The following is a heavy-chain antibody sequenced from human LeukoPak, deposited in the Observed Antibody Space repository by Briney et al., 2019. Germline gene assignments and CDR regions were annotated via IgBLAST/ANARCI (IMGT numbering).Heavy chain of an antibody. CDR2: ISGGST. D-gene: IGHD3-22*01. CDR3: TNHFDSSGHPRGGFDY. V-gene: IGHV3-38-3*01. J-gene: IGHJ4*02. CDR1: GFTVSSNE. Sequence: GGSLRLSCAASGFTVSSNEMSWVRQAPGKGLEWVSSISGGSTYYADSRKGRFTISRDNSKNTLYLQMNSLRAEDTAVYYCTNHFDSSGHPRGGFDYWGQGTLVTVSS.